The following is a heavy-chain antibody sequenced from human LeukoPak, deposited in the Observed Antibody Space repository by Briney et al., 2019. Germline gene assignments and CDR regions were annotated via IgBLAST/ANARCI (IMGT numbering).Heavy chain of an antibody. Sequence: SETLSLTCAVYGGSFSGYYRSWIRQPPGKGLEWIGEINHSGSTNYNPSLKSRVTISVDTSKNQFSLKLSSVTAADTAVYYCARAGTFYYYYYYMDVWGKGTTVTVSS. V-gene: IGHV4-34*01. CDR1: GGSFSGYY. J-gene: IGHJ6*03. D-gene: IGHD1-1*01. CDR2: INHSGST. CDR3: ARAGTFYYYYYYMDV.